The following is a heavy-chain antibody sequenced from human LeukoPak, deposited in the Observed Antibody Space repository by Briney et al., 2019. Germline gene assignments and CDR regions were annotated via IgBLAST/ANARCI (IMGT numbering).Heavy chain of an antibody. CDR1: GYTFTSYG. CDR2: TSAYNGNT. D-gene: IGHD6-6*01. V-gene: IGHV1-18*01. Sequence: ASVKVSCKASGYTFTSYGISWVRQAPGQGLEWMGWTSAYNGNTNYAQKLQGRVTMTTDTSTSTAYMELRSLRSDDTAVYYCARDRSYSSSFPVDYWGQGTLVTVSS. J-gene: IGHJ4*02. CDR3: ARDRSYSSSFPVDY.